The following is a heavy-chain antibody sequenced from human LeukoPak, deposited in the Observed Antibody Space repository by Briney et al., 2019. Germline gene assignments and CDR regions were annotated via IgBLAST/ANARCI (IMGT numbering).Heavy chain of an antibody. D-gene: IGHD2-21*02. CDR2: IYPGDSDT. Sequence: GESLKISGKGFGYSFTSYWFSWVRQMPGKGLEWMGMIYPGDSDTRYSPPFQGQVTISADKSISTAYLQWNSLKASDTAMYYCARRAYCGGDCYNDYWGQGTLVTVSS. V-gene: IGHV5-51*01. CDR3: ARRAYCGGDCYNDY. J-gene: IGHJ4*02. CDR1: GYSFTSYW.